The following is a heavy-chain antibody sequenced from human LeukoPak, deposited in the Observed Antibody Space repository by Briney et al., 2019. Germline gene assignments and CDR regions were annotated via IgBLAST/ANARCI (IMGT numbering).Heavy chain of an antibody. CDR1: GFTFSSYS. CDR3: ARGSTYSSGWYTGFDY. CDR2: ITSSSSYI. V-gene: IGHV3-21*01. Sequence: GGSLRLSCAGSGFTFSSYSMDWVRQAPGKGLEWVSSITSSSSYIYYADSVKGRFTISRDNAKKSVYLQMNSLRAEDTAVYYCARGSTYSSGWYTGFDYWGQGTLVTVSS. D-gene: IGHD6-19*01. J-gene: IGHJ4*02.